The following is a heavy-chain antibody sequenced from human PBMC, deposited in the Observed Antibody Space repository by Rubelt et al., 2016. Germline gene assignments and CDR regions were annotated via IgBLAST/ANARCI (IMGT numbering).Heavy chain of an antibody. V-gene: IGHV3-21*01. Sequence: VQLVESGGGVVQPGRSLRLSCAASGFTFSNYAMSWVRQAPGRGLEWVAGISNRGDETYYAASVKGRFTISRDNAKNSLYLQMNSLRAEDTALYYCASAVLDYWGQGTLVIVSS. CDR2: ISNRGDET. J-gene: IGHJ4*02. CDR1: GFTFSNYA. CDR3: ASAVLDY.